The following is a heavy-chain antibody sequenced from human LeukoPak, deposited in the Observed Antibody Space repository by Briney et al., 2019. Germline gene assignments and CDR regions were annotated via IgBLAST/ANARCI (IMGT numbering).Heavy chain of an antibody. J-gene: IGHJ6*02. CDR2: INSDGSST. CDR3: AREDIVVVPAGIGEVYYGMDV. D-gene: IGHD2-2*01. Sequence: PGGSLRLSCAASGFTFSSYWMHWVRQAPGKGLVWVSRINSDGSSTSYADSVKGRFTISRDNAKNSLYLQMSSLKTEDTAVYYCAREDIVVVPAGIGEVYYGMDVWGQGTTVTVSS. V-gene: IGHV3-74*01. CDR1: GFTFSSYW.